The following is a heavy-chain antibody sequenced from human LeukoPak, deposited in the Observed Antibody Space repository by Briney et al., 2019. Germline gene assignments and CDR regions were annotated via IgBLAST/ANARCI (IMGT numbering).Heavy chain of an antibody. J-gene: IGHJ4*02. CDR1: GFTFSSYW. CDR3: ARVKDGSGNYRYFDY. V-gene: IGHV3-74*01. D-gene: IGHD3-10*01. Sequence: GGSLRLSCAAAGFTFSSYWMHSVRQAPGKGLVWVSRINTDGNITNYADSLKGRFNIFRDNAKNTLYLQMNNLTAEETAVYYCARVKDGSGNYRYFDYWGQGTLVTVSS. CDR2: INTDGNIT.